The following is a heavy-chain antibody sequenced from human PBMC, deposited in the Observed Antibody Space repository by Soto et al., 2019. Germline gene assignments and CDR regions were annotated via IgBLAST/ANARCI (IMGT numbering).Heavy chain of an antibody. CDR3: ARDTGIAVAGSAEYFQH. V-gene: IGHV3-33*01. CDR1: GFTFSSYG. D-gene: IGHD6-19*01. J-gene: IGHJ1*01. Sequence: VQLVESGGGVVQPGRSLRLSCAASGFTFSSYGMHWVRQAPGKGLEWVAVIWYDGSNKYYADSVKGRFTISRDNSKNTLYLQMNSLRAEDTAVYYCARDTGIAVAGSAEYFQHWGQGTLVTVSS. CDR2: IWYDGSNK.